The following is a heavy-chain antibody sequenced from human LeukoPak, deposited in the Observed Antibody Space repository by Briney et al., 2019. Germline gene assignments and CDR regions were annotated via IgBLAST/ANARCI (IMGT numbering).Heavy chain of an antibody. D-gene: IGHD6-6*01. Sequence: GSLRLSCAASGFTFSNYNMNWVRQPPGKGLEWIGEINHSGSANYNPSLKSRATISVDKSKNQFSLNLSSVTAADTAVYYCARDVGARLPGFWGQGFLVTVSS. CDR2: INHSGSA. J-gene: IGHJ4*02. CDR3: ARDVGARLPGF. V-gene: IGHV4-34*01. CDR1: GFTFSNYN.